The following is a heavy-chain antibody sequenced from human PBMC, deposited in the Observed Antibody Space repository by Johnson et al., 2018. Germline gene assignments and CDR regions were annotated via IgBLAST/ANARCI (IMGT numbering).Heavy chain of an antibody. J-gene: IGHJ6*03. V-gene: IGHV3-30*18. CDR2: ISSVGSNK. D-gene: IGHD5-18*01. CDR1: GFTFRSYA. Sequence: QVQLVQSGGGLVQPGRSLRLSCAASGFTFRSYAMHWVRQAPGKGLEWMAVISSVGSNKYYSDSVKGRFTISRDNSKNTLYLQMNSLGPEDTAVYYCAKDQWRQLREGYYMDVWGKGTTVTVSS. CDR3: AKDQWRQLREGYYMDV.